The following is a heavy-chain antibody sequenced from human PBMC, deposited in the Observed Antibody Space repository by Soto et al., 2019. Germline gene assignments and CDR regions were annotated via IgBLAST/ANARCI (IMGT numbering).Heavy chain of an antibody. Sequence: HPGGSLRLSCAASGFSFTTYVMHWFRQAPGEGLEWVAVISHDGSYRYYGDSVKGRFTISRDTSKNAVYLEMNSLRPEDTAVYYCAKGLLAVVGTTLPRDAFNIWGQGTMVTVSS. J-gene: IGHJ3*02. CDR3: AKGLLAVVGTTLPRDAFNI. V-gene: IGHV3-30*18. CDR1: GFSFTTYV. CDR2: ISHDGSYR. D-gene: IGHD1-26*01.